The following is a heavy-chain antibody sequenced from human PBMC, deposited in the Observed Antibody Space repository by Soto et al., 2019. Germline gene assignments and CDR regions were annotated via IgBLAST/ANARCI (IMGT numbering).Heavy chain of an antibody. CDR3: ARSYGSGSRPFDY. CDR1: GGTFSSYT. CDR2: IIPILSMS. D-gene: IGHD3-10*01. V-gene: IGHV1-69*02. J-gene: IGHJ4*02. Sequence: QVQLVQSGAEVKNPGSSVRVSCKASGGTFSSYTLNWVRQAPGQGLEWMGRIIPILSMSTYAQKFQGRVSIIAEKSTTTAYMTLSSLRSDDTAIYYCARSYGSGSRPFDYWGQGTLVTVSS.